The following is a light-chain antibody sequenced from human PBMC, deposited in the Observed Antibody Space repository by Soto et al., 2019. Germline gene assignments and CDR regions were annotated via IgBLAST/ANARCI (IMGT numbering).Light chain of an antibody. CDR1: QTIRSNH. CDR2: GAS. J-gene: IGKJ1*01. Sequence: ETVLTQSTGTLYLSPGERDTLSCRASQTIRSNHLAWYRQTPGQAPRLLIYGASNRATGIAESFSGSGSGTHFTLIISRLEPEDFALNYCQQYRSAPWTFGQGTKVKIK. V-gene: IGKV3-20*01. CDR3: QQYRSAPWT.